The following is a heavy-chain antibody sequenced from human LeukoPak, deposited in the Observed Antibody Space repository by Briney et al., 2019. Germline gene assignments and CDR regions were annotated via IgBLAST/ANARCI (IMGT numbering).Heavy chain of an antibody. Sequence: GGSLRLSCAASGFTFSSYEMNWVRKAPGKGLEWVYYISSSGSTIYYADSVKGRFTISRDNAKNSLYLQMNSLRAEDTAVYYCARDLSQNYYYDSSGYSAFDYWGQGTLVTVSS. V-gene: IGHV3-48*03. D-gene: IGHD3-22*01. CDR1: GFTFSSYE. CDR2: ISSSGSTI. J-gene: IGHJ4*02. CDR3: ARDLSQNYYYDSSGYSAFDY.